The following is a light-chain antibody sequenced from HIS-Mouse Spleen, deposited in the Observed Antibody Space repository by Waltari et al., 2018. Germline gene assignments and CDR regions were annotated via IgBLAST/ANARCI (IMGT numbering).Light chain of an antibody. CDR1: SSDVGGYNY. V-gene: IGLV2-14*01. J-gene: IGLJ3*02. Sequence: QSALTQPASVSGSPGQSITISCTGTSSDVGGYNYVSWYQQHPGKAPKLMIYEVSNRASGGSNRFSGAKSCNTASLTISGLQAEDEADYYCSSYTSSSTWVFGGGTKLTVL. CDR2: EVS. CDR3: SSYTSSSTWV.